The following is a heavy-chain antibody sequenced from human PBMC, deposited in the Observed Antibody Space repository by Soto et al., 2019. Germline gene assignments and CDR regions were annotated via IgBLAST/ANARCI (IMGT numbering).Heavy chain of an antibody. CDR1: GFTFSSYA. CDR3: AKMGSNYYYYQMDV. D-gene: IGHD1-26*01. Sequence: EVQLLESGGGLVQPGGSLGLSCAASGFTFSSYAMSWVRQAPGKGLEWVSAISDSGGSTYYADSVKGRFTISRDNSKNTLYLQMNSLRAEDTAVYYCAKMGSNYYYYQMDVWGKGTTVTVSS. CDR2: ISDSGGST. J-gene: IGHJ6*03. V-gene: IGHV3-23*01.